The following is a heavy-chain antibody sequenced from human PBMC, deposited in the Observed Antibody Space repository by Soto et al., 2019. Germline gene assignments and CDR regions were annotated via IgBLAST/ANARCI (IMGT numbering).Heavy chain of an antibody. D-gene: IGHD2-2*01. CDR2: INHSGST. V-gene: IGHV4-34*01. CDR1: GGSFSGYY. Sequence: SETRSLTCAVYGGSFSGYYWSWIRQPPGKGLEWIGEINHSGSTNYNPSLKSRVTISVDTSKNQFSLKLSSVTAADTAVYYCARGVCSSTSCYLRRFWFDPWGQGTLVTVSS. CDR3: ARGVCSSTSCYLRRFWFDP. J-gene: IGHJ5*02.